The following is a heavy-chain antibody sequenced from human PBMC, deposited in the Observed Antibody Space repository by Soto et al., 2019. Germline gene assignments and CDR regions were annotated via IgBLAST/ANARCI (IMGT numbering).Heavy chain of an antibody. D-gene: IGHD2-21*02. Sequence: PGGSLRLSCAASGFTFSSYAMSWVRQAPGKGLEWVSAISGSGDSTYYADSVKGRFTISRDNSKYTLYLQMNSLRAEDTAVYYCAKDGSDSTSFDYWGQGTLVTVSS. CDR1: GFTFSSYA. CDR3: AKDGSDSTSFDY. V-gene: IGHV3-23*01. CDR2: ISGSGDST. J-gene: IGHJ4*02.